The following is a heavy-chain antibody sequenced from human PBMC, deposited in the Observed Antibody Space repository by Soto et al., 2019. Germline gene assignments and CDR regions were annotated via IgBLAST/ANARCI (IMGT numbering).Heavy chain of an antibody. Sequence: LXLFSAASEFTFRKDLMSWVRQAPWKGLEWVGRIKSKTDGGTTDYAAPVKGRFTISRDDSKNTLYLQMNSLKTEDTAVYYCTTGLIWFGGSSGDYWGQGTLVTVSS. CDR1: EFTFRKDL. CDR2: IKSKTDGGTT. CDR3: TTGLIWFGGSSGDY. D-gene: IGHD3-10*01. J-gene: IGHJ4*02. V-gene: IGHV3-15*01.